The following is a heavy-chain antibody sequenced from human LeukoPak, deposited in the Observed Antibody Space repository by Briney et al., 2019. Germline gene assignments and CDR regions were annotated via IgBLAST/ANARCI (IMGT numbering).Heavy chain of an antibody. CDR2: TSAYNANT. CDR1: GYTVTNYG. V-gene: IGHV1-18*01. Sequence: ASVKVSCKASGYTVTNYGISWVRQAPGQGLEWMGWTSAYNANTNYAQKFQGRVTTTTDTSTSTAYMELRSLRSDDTAVYYCAREVEVMITVVTGYYYYGMDVWGQGTTVTVSS. D-gene: IGHD4-23*01. J-gene: IGHJ6*02. CDR3: AREVEVMITVVTGYYYYGMDV.